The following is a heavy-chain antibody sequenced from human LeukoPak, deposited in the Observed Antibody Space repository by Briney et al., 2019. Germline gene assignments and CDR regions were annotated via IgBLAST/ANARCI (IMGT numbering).Heavy chain of an antibody. CDR3: AKGAYDYIEIAYFDY. V-gene: IGHV3-23*01. CDR1: GFSFNNYA. J-gene: IGHJ4*02. D-gene: IGHD5-12*01. CDR2: IIGSSGST. Sequence: GGSLRLSCVASGFSFNNYAMNWVCQAPGKGLEWVSLIIGSSGSTFYADSVKSRFTISRDKSKNTLYLQMNSLRADDTAVYYCAKGAYDYIEIAYFDYWGQGSLVTVSS.